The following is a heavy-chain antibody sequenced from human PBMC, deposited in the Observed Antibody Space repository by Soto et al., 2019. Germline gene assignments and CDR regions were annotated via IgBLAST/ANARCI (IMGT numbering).Heavy chain of an antibody. D-gene: IGHD3-22*01. CDR3: TTGYYDSPDAFDI. CDR1: GFTFSNAW. J-gene: IGHJ3*02. Sequence: GGSLRLSCAASGFTFSNAWMSWVRQAPGKGLEWVGRIKSKTDGGTTDYAAPVKGRFTISRDDSKNTLYLHMNSLKTEDTAVYSCTTGYYDSPDAFDIWGQGSMVTVS. V-gene: IGHV3-15*01. CDR2: IKSKTDGGTT.